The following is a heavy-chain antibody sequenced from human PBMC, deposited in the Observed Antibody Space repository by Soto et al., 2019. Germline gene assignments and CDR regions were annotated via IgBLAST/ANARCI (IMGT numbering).Heavy chain of an antibody. CDR3: ATRYYDYVWGSYRSGY. Sequence: PSETLSLTCAVSGGSISSSNWWSGVRQPPGKGLEWIGEIYHSGSTNYNPSLKSRVTISVDKSKNQFSLKLSSVTAADTAVYYCATRYYDYVWGSYRSGYWGQGTLVTVSS. J-gene: IGHJ4*02. D-gene: IGHD3-16*02. CDR1: GGSISSSNW. V-gene: IGHV4-4*02. CDR2: IYHSGST.